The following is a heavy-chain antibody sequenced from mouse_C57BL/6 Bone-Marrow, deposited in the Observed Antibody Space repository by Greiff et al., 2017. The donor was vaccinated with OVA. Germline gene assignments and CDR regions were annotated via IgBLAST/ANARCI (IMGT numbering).Heavy chain of an antibody. CDR1: GYSITSGYY. V-gene: IGHV3-6*01. Sequence: EVKLQESGPGLVKPSQSLSLTCSVTGYSITSGYYWNWIRQFPGNKLEWMGYISYDGSNNYNPSLKNRISITRDTSKNQFFLKLNSVTTEDTATYYCARGNYGKAWFAYWGQGTLVTVSA. J-gene: IGHJ3*01. CDR2: ISYDGSN. CDR3: ARGNYGKAWFAY. D-gene: IGHD1-1*01.